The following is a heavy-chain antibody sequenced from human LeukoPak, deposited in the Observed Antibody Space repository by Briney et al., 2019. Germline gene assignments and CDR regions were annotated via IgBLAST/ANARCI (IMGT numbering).Heavy chain of an antibody. V-gene: IGHV1-46*01. CDR1: GYTFTSYY. Sequence: ASVKVSCKASGYTFTSYYMHWVRQAPGQGLEWMGIINPSGGSTSYAQKFQGRVTMTRDTSTSTVYMELSSLRSEDTAVYYCARDSGDYDILTGSNWFDPWGQGTLVTVSS. CDR2: INPSGGST. J-gene: IGHJ5*02. CDR3: ARDSGDYDILTGSNWFDP. D-gene: IGHD3-9*01.